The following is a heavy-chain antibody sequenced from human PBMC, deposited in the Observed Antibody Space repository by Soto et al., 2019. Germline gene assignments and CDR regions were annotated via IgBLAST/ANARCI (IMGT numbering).Heavy chain of an antibody. CDR1: GASVASGGYY. CDR2: IKYSGTP. J-gene: IGHJ5*02. Sequence: PSATLSPTCTISGASVASGGYYWSWIRQVPGKGLEWIGYIKYSGTPHYSPSLKRRVNISIDKSKNQVFLNLRFVTGADTAVYFCARDVRDTGYSCWFDPWGEGILVTVPS. V-gene: IGHV4-31*03. CDR3: ARDVRDTGYSCWFDP. D-gene: IGHD3-9*01.